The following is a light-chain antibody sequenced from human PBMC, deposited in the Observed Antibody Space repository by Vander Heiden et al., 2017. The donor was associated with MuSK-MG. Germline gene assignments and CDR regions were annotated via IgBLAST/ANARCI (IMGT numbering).Light chain of an antibody. CDR2: KAS. CDR3: QQYKSFSVYT. Sequence: DIQMTQSPSTLSASVGDRVTITCRASQKPGKAHKSLIYKASSLESGVPSRFSGSGSGTEFTLTISNLQPDDFATYYCQQYKSFSVYTFGQGTKLXLK. CDR1: Q. V-gene: IGKV1-5*03. J-gene: IGKJ2*01.